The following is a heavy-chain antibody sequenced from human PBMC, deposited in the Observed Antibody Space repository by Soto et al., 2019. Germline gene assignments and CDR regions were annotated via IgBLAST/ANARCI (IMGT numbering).Heavy chain of an antibody. CDR1: GGTLSSYT. CDR2: IIPILGIA. V-gene: IGHV1-69*02. Sequence: GAPVEVSCKASGGTLSSYTISWVRQAPGKGLEWMGRIIPILGIANYAQKFQGRVTITADKSTSTAYMELSSLRSEDTAVYYCATHRRGLRFAIQPTLFFDYWGQGTLVTVSS. J-gene: IGHJ4*02. D-gene: IGHD5-12*01. CDR3: ATHRRGLRFAIQPTLFFDY.